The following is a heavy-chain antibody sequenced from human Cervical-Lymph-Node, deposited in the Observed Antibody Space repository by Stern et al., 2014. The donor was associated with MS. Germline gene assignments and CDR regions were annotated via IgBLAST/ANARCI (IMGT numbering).Heavy chain of an antibody. CDR3: AQSWYYYDSSGYYLDAFDI. D-gene: IGHD3-22*01. Sequence: QVTLKESGPVLVKPTETLTLTCTVSGFSLSNARMGVSWIRQPPGKALEWLAHIFLNDEKSYSTSLKSRLTISKDTSKSQVVLTMTNMDPVDTATYYCAQSWYYYDSSGYYLDAFDIWGQGTMVTVSS. CDR1: GFSLSNARMG. V-gene: IGHV2-26*01. CDR2: IFLNDEK. J-gene: IGHJ3*02.